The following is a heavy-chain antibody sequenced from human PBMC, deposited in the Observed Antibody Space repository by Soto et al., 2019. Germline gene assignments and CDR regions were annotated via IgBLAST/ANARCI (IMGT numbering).Heavy chain of an antibody. CDR2: INPSGGST. CDR3: AREVYNYYFGMDV. J-gene: IGHJ6*02. CDR1: GYTFTTYY. Sequence: QVQLVQSGAEVKKPGASVKVSCKASGYTFTTYYMHWVRQAPGQGLEWMGKINPSGGSTTYAQKFQGRITMTRDTSTSTVYMELSSLRSEDTAVFYCAREVYNYYFGMDVWGQGTTVTVSS. V-gene: IGHV1-46*03.